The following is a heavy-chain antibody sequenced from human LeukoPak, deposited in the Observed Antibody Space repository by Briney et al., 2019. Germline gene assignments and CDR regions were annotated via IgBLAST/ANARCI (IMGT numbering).Heavy chain of an antibody. CDR2: IYYSGST. D-gene: IGHD3-10*01. CDR1: GGSISSYY. V-gene: IGHV4-59*12. J-gene: IGHJ4*02. Sequence: SETLSLTCTVSGGSISSYYWSWIRQPPGKGLEWIGYIYYSGSTNYNPSLKSRVTISVDTSKNQFSLNLNSVTAADTAVYFCARAHYFGSGSYFDYWGQGTLVAVSS. CDR3: ARAHYFGSGSYFDY.